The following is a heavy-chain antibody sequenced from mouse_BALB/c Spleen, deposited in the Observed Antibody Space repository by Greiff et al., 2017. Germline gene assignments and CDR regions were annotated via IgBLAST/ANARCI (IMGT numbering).Heavy chain of an antibody. Sequence: EVKLQESGAELVRSGASVKLSCTASGFNIKDYYMHWVKQRPEQGLEWIGWIDPENGDTEYAPKFQGKATMTADTSSNTAYLQLSSLTSEDTAVYYCARNSLLRPDYWGQGTTLTVSS. CDR1: GFNIKDYY. V-gene: IGHV14-4*02. D-gene: IGHD1-2*01. CDR2: IDPENGDT. CDR3: ARNSLLRPDY. J-gene: IGHJ2*01.